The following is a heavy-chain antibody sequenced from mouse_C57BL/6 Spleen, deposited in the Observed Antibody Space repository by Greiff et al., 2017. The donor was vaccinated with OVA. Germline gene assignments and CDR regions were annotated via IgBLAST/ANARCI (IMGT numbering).Heavy chain of an antibody. V-gene: IGHV3-6*01. CDR1: GYSITSGYY. J-gene: IGHJ3*01. D-gene: IGHD2-4*01. CDR3: ARNDYDGGFAY. Sequence: EVQRVESGPGLVKPSQSLSLTCSVTGYSITSGYYWNWIRQFPGNKLEWMGYISYDGSNNYNPSLKNRISITRDTSKNQFFLKLNSVTTEDTATYYCARNDYDGGFAYWGQGTLVTVSA. CDR2: ISYDGSN.